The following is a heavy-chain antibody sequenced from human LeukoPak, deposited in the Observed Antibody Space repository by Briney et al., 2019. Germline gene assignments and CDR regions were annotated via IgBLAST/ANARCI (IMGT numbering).Heavy chain of an antibody. D-gene: IGHD6-19*01. Sequence: PGGSLRLSCAVSGLTFSTYSMTWVRQGPGEGLEWVSSIYNSGAKIFYADSVKGRFTISRDNSKNMLYLQMNSLRVEDTAVYYCAKDVAPDSGWDLDYWGQGTLVTVSS. CDR1: GLTFSTYS. CDR3: AKDVAPDSGWDLDY. V-gene: IGHV3-23*01. CDR2: IYNSGAKI. J-gene: IGHJ4*02.